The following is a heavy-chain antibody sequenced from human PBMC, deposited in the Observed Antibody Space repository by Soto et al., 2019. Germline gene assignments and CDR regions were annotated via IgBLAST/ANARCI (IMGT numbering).Heavy chain of an antibody. V-gene: IGHV1-24*01. Sequence: ASVKVSCKVCGYTITELSMQSVQQAPEKGLEGMGGFDPEDGETIYAQKFQGRVTMTEDTSTDTAYMELSSLRSEDTAVYYCATLPNDFWSGYYTNYYFDYWGQGTLVTVSS. D-gene: IGHD3-3*01. CDR2: FDPEDGET. CDR3: ATLPNDFWSGYYTNYYFDY. J-gene: IGHJ4*02. CDR1: GYTITELS.